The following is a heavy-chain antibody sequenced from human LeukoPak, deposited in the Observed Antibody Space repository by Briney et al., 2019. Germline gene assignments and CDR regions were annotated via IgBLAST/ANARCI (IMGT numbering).Heavy chain of an antibody. CDR3: ARGAYPGYSGYDDGDFDY. D-gene: IGHD5-12*01. CDR1: GGSISSSSYY. Sequence: PSETLSLTCTVSGGSISSSSYYWGWIRQPPGKGLEWIGSIYYSGSTYYNPSLKSRVTISVDTSKNQFSLKLSSVTAADTAVYYCARGAYPGYSGYDDGDFDYWGQGTLVTVSS. J-gene: IGHJ4*02. CDR2: IYYSGST. V-gene: IGHV4-39*07.